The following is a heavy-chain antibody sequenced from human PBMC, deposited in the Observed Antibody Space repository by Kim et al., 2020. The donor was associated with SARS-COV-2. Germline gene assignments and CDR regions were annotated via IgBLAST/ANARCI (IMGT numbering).Heavy chain of an antibody. J-gene: IGHJ5*02. CDR1: GFNFGNYV. D-gene: IGHD3-10*01. CDR3: AKDSSDVTYYDSGPYYRPNWFDP. V-gene: IGHV3-23*01. CDR2: TRGSGLVT. Sequence: GGSLRLSCAASGFNFGNYVMSWVRQAPGKGLEWVSSTRGSGLVTYYADSVKGRFTVYRDNSEKTLSLHMSSLRADDTATYYCAKDSSDVTYYDSGPYYRPNWFDPWGQGTLVTVSS.